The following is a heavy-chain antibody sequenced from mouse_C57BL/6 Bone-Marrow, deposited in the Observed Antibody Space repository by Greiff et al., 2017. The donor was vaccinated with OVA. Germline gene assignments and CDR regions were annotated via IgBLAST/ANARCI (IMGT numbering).Heavy chain of an antibody. V-gene: IGHV1-22*01. CDR1: GYTFTDYN. CDR3: ANGTTVVAHYAMDY. J-gene: IGHJ4*01. Sequence: VQLQQSGPELVKPGASVKMSCKASGYTFTDYNMHWVKQSHGKSLEWIGYINPNNGGTSYNQKFKGKATLTVNKSSSTAYMELRSLTSEDSAVYYCANGTTVVAHYAMDYWGQGTSVTVSS. CDR2: INPNNGGT. D-gene: IGHD1-1*01.